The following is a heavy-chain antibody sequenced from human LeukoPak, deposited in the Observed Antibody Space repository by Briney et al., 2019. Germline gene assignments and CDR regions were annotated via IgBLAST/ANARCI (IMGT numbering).Heavy chain of an antibody. CDR1: GGSFSNYY. D-gene: IGHD2-15*01. Sequence: TSETLSLTCTVSGGSFSNYYWSWVRQSPGKGLEWIGYIYYSGSTNYNPSLKSRVTISVDTSKNQFSLKLSSVTAADTAVYYCARLGYCSGGSCYGEIDYWGQGTLVTVSS. CDR3: ARLGYCSGGSCYGEIDY. J-gene: IGHJ4*02. V-gene: IGHV4-59*08. CDR2: IYYSGST.